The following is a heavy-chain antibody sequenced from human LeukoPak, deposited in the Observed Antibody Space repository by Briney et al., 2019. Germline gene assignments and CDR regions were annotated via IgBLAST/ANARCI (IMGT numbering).Heavy chain of an antibody. J-gene: IGHJ4*02. CDR1: GYSFTIYW. Sequence: MPGESLKISCKGSGYSFTIYWIGWVRQMPGKGLEWMGIIYPGDSDTRYSPSFQGQVTISADKSISTAYLQWSSLKASDTAMYYCARQEYSSGWYFDYWGQGTLVTVSS. CDR2: IYPGDSDT. D-gene: IGHD6-19*01. V-gene: IGHV5-51*01. CDR3: ARQEYSSGWYFDY.